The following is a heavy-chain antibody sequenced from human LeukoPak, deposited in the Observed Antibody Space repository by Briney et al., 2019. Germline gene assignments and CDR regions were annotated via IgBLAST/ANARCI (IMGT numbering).Heavy chain of an antibody. CDR1: GFTFSSYA. J-gene: IGHJ4*02. Sequence: GGSLRLSCAASGFTFSSYAMHWVRQAPGKGLEWVAAISYDGSNKYYADSVKGRFTISRDNSKNTLYLQMNSLRAEDTAVYYCAKDYYYDSSVIDYWGQGTLVTVSS. V-gene: IGHV3-30-3*01. CDR2: ISYDGSNK. D-gene: IGHD3-22*01. CDR3: AKDYYYDSSVIDY.